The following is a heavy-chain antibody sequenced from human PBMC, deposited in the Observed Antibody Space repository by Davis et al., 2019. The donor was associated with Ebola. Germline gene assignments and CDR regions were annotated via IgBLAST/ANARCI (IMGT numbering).Heavy chain of an antibody. J-gene: IGHJ6*02. V-gene: IGHV1-18*04. D-gene: IGHD2-21*01. CDR1: GYTFTNYG. Sequence: ASVQVSCKASGYTFTNYGITWVRQAPGQGLEWMGWINPHNGNTNYAQNVQGRVIMTSDTATTTAYMEVGSLRSDDTAVYYCARESYSYGMDVWGQGTTVTVSS. CDR2: INPHNGNT. CDR3: ARESYSYGMDV.